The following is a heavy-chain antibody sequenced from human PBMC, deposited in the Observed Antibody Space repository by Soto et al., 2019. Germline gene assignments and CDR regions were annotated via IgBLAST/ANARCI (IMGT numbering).Heavy chain of an antibody. CDR3: ARARSGWYAAMDF. J-gene: IGHJ4*02. CDR1: GFTFSDYD. V-gene: IGHV3-13*01. CDR2: IGTTGDT. Sequence: VGSLRLSFLVSGFTFSDYDMHWVRQEAGKPLEWVGAIGTTGDTYSPDSMEGRFTISRENVKNSLYLHISSLRAGDTAVYFCARARSGWYAAMDFWGRGTLVTVSS. D-gene: IGHD6-13*01.